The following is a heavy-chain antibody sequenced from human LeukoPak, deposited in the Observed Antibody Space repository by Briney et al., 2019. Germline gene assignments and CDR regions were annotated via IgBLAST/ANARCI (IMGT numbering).Heavy chain of an antibody. CDR3: ATDRGWRTSGYYLYYFEY. J-gene: IGHJ4*02. CDR2: INSAGSST. Sequence: PGGSLRLSCAASGFTFSSYWMHWVRQAPGKGLVWVSRINSAGSSTSYADAVKGRFTISRDNTMNSLYLQMSSLRAEDTAVYYCATDRGWRTSGYYLYYFEYWGQGTLVTFSS. V-gene: IGHV3-74*01. CDR1: GFTFSSYW. D-gene: IGHD3-3*01.